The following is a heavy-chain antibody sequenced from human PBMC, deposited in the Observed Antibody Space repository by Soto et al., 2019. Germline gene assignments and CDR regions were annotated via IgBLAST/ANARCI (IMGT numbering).Heavy chain of an antibody. Sequence: GGSLRLSCAASGFTFSDYYMSWIRQAPGKGLEWVSYISSSGSTIYYADSVKGRFTISRGNAKNSLYLQMNSLRAEDTAVYYCAREGGIAARYYFYGMDVWGQGTTGTVSS. J-gene: IGHJ6*01. D-gene: IGHD6-6*01. CDR3: AREGGIAARYYFYGMDV. CDR1: GFTFSDYY. CDR2: ISSSGSTI. V-gene: IGHV3-11*01.